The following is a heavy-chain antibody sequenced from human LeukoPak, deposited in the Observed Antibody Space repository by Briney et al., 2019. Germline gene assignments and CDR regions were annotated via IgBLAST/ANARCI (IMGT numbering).Heavy chain of an antibody. V-gene: IGHV3-33*01. D-gene: IGHD2-2*01. CDR3: ARDRAAAMEYYFLDV. CDR2: IWYDGTNK. J-gene: IGHJ6*03. CDR1: AFTFRSYG. Sequence: GRCLRLSCVASAFTFRSYGMHWVRPAPREGLEWVAVIWYDGTNKNYADSVKGRFTISRDNSKNTLYLQMNSLRAEDTAVYYCARDRAAAMEYYFLDVWGKGTTVTVSS.